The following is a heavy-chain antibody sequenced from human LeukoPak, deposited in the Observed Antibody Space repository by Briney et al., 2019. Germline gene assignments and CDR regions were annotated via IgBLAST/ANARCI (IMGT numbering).Heavy chain of an antibody. J-gene: IGHJ5*02. CDR2: ISGVGTST. Sequence: PGGSLRLSCAASGFPFDDYAMHWVRPAPGKGLEWVSPISGVGTSTYSADSVKGRFTISRDNSKNSLYLQMNSLRTEDTALYYCAKDLGPNGAGWFDPWGQGTLVTVSS. D-gene: IGHD4-17*01. CDR1: GFPFDDYA. CDR3: AKDLGPNGAGWFDP. V-gene: IGHV3-43*02.